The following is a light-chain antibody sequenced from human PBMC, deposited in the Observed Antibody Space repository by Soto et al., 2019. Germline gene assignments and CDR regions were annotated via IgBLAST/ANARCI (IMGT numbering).Light chain of an antibody. CDR2: DVT. CDR1: SNDVGGYSY. V-gene: IGLV2-14*03. CDR3: SSYTSSNAEI. Sequence: QSVLTQPASVSGSPGQSITISCTGTSNDVGGYSYVSWYQHHPGKAPKLIICDVTDRPSGISYRFSASKSGNTASLTSSGLQAEDEADSDCSSYTSSNAEIFGTGTKVTVL. J-gene: IGLJ1*01.